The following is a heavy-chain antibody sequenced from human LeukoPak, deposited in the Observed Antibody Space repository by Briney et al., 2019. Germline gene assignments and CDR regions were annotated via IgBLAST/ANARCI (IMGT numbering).Heavy chain of an antibody. D-gene: IGHD6-19*01. CDR1: GYTFTSYD. J-gene: IGHJ4*02. CDR2: MNPNSGNT. V-gene: IGHV1-8*03. Sequence: ASVKVSCKASGYTFTSYDINWARQATGQGLEWMGWMNPNSGNTGYAQKFQGRVTITRNTSISTAYMELSSLRSEDTAVYYCARGQWRYYFDYWGQGTLVTVSS. CDR3: ARGQWRYYFDY.